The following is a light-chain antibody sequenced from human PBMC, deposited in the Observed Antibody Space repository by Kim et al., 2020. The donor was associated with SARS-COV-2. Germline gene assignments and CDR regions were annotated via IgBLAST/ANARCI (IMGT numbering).Light chain of an antibody. CDR1: QSISSW. V-gene: IGKV1-5*03. CDR3: QQYNSYSPRYT. CDR2: KAS. Sequence: SGGDRATITCRASQSISSWLAWYQQKPGKAPKLLIYKASSLESGVPSRFSGSGSGTEFTLTISSLQPDDFATYYCQQYNSYSPRYTFGQGTKLEI. J-gene: IGKJ2*01.